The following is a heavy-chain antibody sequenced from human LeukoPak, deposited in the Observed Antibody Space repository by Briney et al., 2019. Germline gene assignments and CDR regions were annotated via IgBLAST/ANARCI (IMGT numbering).Heavy chain of an antibody. D-gene: IGHD6-13*01. J-gene: IGHJ6*03. Sequence: SVKVSCKASGGTFSSYAISWVRQAPGQGLEWMGGIIPIFGTANYAQKFQGRVTITTDESTSTAYMELSSLRSEDTAVYYCATGIAAAGGHYYYYYMDVWGQGTTATVSS. CDR2: IIPIFGTA. CDR1: GGTFSSYA. CDR3: ATGIAAAGGHYYYYYMDV. V-gene: IGHV1-69*05.